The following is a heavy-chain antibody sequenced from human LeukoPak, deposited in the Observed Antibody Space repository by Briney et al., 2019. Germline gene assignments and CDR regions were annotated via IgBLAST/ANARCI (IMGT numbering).Heavy chain of an antibody. D-gene: IGHD2-2*01. Sequence: SETLSLTCTVSGGSISSYYWSWIRQPAGKGLEWIGRIYSSGSTNYNPSLKSRVTMSVDTSKNQFSLKLSSVTAADTAVYYCARGQYHLLYWSFDLWGRGTLVTVSS. CDR2: IYSSGST. J-gene: IGHJ2*01. V-gene: IGHV4-4*07. CDR1: GGSISSYY. CDR3: ARGQYHLLYWSFDL.